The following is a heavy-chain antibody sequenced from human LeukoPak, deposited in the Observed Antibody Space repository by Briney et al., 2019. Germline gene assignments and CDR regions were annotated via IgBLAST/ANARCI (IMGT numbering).Heavy chain of an antibody. J-gene: IGHJ5*02. V-gene: IGHV1-2*02. CDR2: INPNSGST. CDR3: ARIGKQLNWFDP. Sequence: GASVKVSCKASGYTFTGYYMHWVRQAPGQGLEWMGWINPNSGSTNYAQKFQGRVTMTRDTSFSTAYMELSRLSPDDTAVYYCARIGKQLNWFDPWGQGTLVTVSS. CDR1: GYTFTGYY. D-gene: IGHD6-13*01.